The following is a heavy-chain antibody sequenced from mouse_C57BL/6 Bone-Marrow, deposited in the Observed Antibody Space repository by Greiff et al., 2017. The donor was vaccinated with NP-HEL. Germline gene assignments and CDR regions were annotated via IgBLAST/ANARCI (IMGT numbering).Heavy chain of an antibody. V-gene: IGHV1-26*01. Sequence: EVQLQQSGPELVKPGASVKISCKASGYTFTDYYMNWVKQSHGKSLEWIGDINPNNGGTSYNQKFKGKATLTVDKPSSTAYMELRSLTSEDSAVYYCARGGDDGYYWYFDVWGTGTTVTVSS. CDR2: INPNNGGT. D-gene: IGHD2-3*01. CDR1: GYTFTDYY. J-gene: IGHJ1*03. CDR3: ARGGDDGYYWYFDV.